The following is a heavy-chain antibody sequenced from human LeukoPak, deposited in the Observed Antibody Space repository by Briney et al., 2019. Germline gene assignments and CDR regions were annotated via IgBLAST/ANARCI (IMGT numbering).Heavy chain of an antibody. V-gene: IGHV3-13*01. CDR2: IGTGGHT. Sequence: GSLRLSCSASGFTFSNYDMHWVRQEKGKGLEWVSSIGTGGHTYYAPSVKGRFTISRENAKNSLYLQMNSLRAGDTAIYYCTRGGLEAPCDVWGQGTMVAVSS. D-gene: IGHD5-24*01. J-gene: IGHJ3*01. CDR1: GFTFSNYD. CDR3: TRGGLEAPCDV.